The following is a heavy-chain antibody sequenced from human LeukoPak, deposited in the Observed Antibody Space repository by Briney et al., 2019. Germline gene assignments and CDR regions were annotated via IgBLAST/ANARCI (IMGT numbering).Heavy chain of an antibody. Sequence: GGSLRLSCAASGSTLSSYVMSWVRQAPGKGLEWVSAISGSGGNTYYADSVKGRFTISRENAKNSLYLQMNSLRAGDTAVYYCARALRYDSSGPTDAFDIWGQGTMVTISS. J-gene: IGHJ3*02. CDR2: ISGSGGNT. CDR3: ARALRYDSSGPTDAFDI. V-gene: IGHV3-23*01. D-gene: IGHD3-22*01. CDR1: GSTLSSYV.